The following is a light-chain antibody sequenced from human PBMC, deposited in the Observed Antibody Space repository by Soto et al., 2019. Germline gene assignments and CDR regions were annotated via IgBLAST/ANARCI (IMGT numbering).Light chain of an antibody. CDR1: SDHNNYI. V-gene: IGLV4-60*03. CDR3: EPWDNDTRV. CDR2: VEASGTY. J-gene: IGLJ2*01. Sequence: QSVLTQSSSASASLGSSVKLTCTLSSDHNNYIIAWHQQHPGKAPRFLMTVEASGTYNKGSGIRDRFSGSSSGADRSLTILNPQSEDEAQYHCEPWDNDTRVFGGGTQLTVL.